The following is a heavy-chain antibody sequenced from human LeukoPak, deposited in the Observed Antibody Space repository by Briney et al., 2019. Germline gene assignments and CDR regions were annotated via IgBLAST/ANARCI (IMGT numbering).Heavy chain of an antibody. CDR3: VSFYETY. D-gene: IGHD2/OR15-2a*01. V-gene: IGHV3-74*01. CDR1: GSYW. CDR2: INSDGSWT. J-gene: IGHJ4*02. Sequence: GGSLRLSCAASGSYWMHWVRQAPGKGLVWVSHINSDGSWTSYADSVKGRFTISKDNAKNTVYLQMNNLKAEDTAVYYCVSFYETYWGRGTLVTVSS.